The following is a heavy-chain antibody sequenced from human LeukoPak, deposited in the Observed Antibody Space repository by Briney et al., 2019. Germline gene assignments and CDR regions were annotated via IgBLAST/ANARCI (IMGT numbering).Heavy chain of an antibody. Sequence: GGSLRLSCAASGFTFSSYAMSWVRQAPGKGLEWVSATSGSGDGTFYADSVKGRFTISRDNPKNTLYLQMNSLRAEDTAIYYSAKLRDFFDSSGQFDYWGQGTLVTVSS. CDR3: AKLRDFFDSSGQFDY. V-gene: IGHV3-23*01. CDR2: TSGSGDGT. D-gene: IGHD3-22*01. CDR1: GFTFSSYA. J-gene: IGHJ4*02.